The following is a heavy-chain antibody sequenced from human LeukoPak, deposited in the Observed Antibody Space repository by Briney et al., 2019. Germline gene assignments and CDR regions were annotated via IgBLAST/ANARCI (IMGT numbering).Heavy chain of an antibody. V-gene: IGHV3-23*01. CDR1: GFTFSSYA. CDR2: ISASGDGT. J-gene: IGHJ4*02. Sequence: PGGSLRLSCAVSGFTFSSYAMHWVRQAPGKGLEWVSQISASGDGTKYADSVKGRFTISRDNYKNTLYLQMNSLRVEDTALYYCTKELRSWTLGFDYWGQGALVTVSS. D-gene: IGHD3-10*01. CDR3: TKELRSWTLGFDY.